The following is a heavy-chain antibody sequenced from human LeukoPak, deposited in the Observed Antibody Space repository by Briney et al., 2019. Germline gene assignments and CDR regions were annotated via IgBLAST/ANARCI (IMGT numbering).Heavy chain of an antibody. V-gene: IGHV1-46*01. J-gene: IGHJ6*03. CDR2: INPSGGST. CDR3: ARSLPTSYHITILGMDV. D-gene: IGHD3-3*01. Sequence: GASVKVSRKASGYTFTSYYMHWVRQAPGQGLEWMGIINPSGGSTSYAQKFQGRVTMTRDTSTSTVYMELSSLRSEDTAVYYCARSLPTSYHITILGMDVWGKGTTVTVSS. CDR1: GYTFTSYY.